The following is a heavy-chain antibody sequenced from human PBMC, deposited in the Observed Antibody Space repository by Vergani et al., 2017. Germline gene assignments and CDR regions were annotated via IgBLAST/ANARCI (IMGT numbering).Heavy chain of an antibody. CDR1: GYSISSGYY. CDR2: IHYSENT. D-gene: IGHD6-19*01. J-gene: IGHJ5*02. Sequence: QVQLQESGPGLVKPSETLSLTCVVFGYSISSGYYWGWIRQPPGKGLEWIGSIHYSENTNYNPSLKTRVTISVDTSKNQFSLTLTSVTAADTAVYYCASDTHSGQRADRWGQGILVTVTS. V-gene: IGHV4-61*01. CDR3: ASDTHSGQRADR.